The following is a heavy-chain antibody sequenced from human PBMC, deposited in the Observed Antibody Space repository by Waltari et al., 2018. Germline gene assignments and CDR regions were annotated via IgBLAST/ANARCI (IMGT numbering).Heavy chain of an antibody. D-gene: IGHD3-10*01. V-gene: IGHV4-4*09. CDR3: ARDANYGTGTFDS. Sequence: QVQLQESGPGLVKPSETLSLTCIVSGASISSSYWSWIRQPPGEALEWIGYVYTTGIANYNPSLKRRVTISLDTSKNQFSLRLNSVTAADTAVYYCARDANYGTGTFDSWGQGTLVTVSS. CDR1: GASISSSY. CDR2: VYTTGIA. J-gene: IGHJ4*02.